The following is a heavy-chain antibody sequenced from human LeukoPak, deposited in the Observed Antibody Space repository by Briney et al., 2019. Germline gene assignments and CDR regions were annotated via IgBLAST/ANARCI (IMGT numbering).Heavy chain of an antibody. CDR3: AREFKQSNWNDGHWFDP. Sequence: ASVKVSCKASGGTFSSYGISWVRQAPGQGLEWMGRISPIFEIANYAQKFQGRVTITADKSTSTAYMELSSLRSGDSAIYYCAREFKQSNWNDGHWFDPWGQGTLVTVSS. CDR1: GGTFSSYG. D-gene: IGHD1-20*01. CDR2: ISPIFEIA. V-gene: IGHV1-69*04. J-gene: IGHJ5*02.